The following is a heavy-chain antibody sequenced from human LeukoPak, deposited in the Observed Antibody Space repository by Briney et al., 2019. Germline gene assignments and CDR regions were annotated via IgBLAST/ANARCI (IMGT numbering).Heavy chain of an antibody. V-gene: IGHV3-30-3*01. CDR3: ARDQGLTVPACDALDI. CDR2: ISYDGSNK. D-gene: IGHD4-17*01. J-gene: IGHJ3*02. CDR1: GFIFNTYA. Sequence: GTSLRLSCSASGFIFNTYAMRCVRQAPGKGLEWVALISYDGSNKFYADSVKGRFSISRDNSKNTLYLQMISLRPEDTALYSCARDQGLTVPACDALDIWGQGTMVTVSS.